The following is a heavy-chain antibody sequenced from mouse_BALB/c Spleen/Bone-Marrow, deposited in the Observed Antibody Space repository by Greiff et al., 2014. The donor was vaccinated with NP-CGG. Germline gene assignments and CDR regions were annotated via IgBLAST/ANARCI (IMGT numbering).Heavy chain of an antibody. J-gene: IGHJ1*01. CDR2: FYPGSGSI. CDR3: ARHESYGNYLYFDV. Sequence: VQLQQSGAGLVKPGASVKLSCKASGYTFTEYIIHWVKQRSGQGIEWIGWFYPGSGSIKCNEKFKDKATLTADKSSSTVYMELSRLTSEDSAVYFCARHESYGNYLYFDVWGAGTTVTVSS. CDR1: GYTFTEYI. V-gene: IGHV1-62-2*01. D-gene: IGHD2-10*02.